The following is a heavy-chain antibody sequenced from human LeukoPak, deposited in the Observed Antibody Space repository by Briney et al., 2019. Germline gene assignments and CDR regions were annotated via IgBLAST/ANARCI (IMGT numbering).Heavy chain of an antibody. CDR1: GFTVNSTY. Sequence: GSLRLSCAVSGFTVNSTYMSWVRQAPGKGLEWLSIIYAGGSTYYADSMKGRFTISRDNSKNTLSLQMNSLRVEDTAVYYCARKRNSYFDYWGQGTLVIVSS. V-gene: IGHV3-53*01. J-gene: IGHJ4*02. D-gene: IGHD1-1*01. CDR2: IYAGGST. CDR3: ARKRNSYFDY.